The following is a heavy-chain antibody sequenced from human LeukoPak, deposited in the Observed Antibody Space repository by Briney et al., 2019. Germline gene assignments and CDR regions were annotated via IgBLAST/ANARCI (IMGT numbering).Heavy chain of an antibody. J-gene: IGHJ4*02. CDR2: ISADNGNT. CDR1: GYTFTSYG. CDR3: ARGLYRDDILSLDY. V-gene: IGHV1-18*01. Sequence: ASVKVSCKASGYTFTSYGISWVRQAPGQGLEWMGWISADNGNTNYAQKLQGRVTMTTDTSTSTAYMELRSLRSDHTAVYYCARGLYRDDILSLDYWGQGTLVTVSS. D-gene: IGHD3-9*01.